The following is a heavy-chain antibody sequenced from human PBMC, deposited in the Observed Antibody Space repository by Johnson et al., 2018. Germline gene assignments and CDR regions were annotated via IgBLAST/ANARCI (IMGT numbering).Heavy chain of an antibody. CDR3: ARVPSYYYYYMDV. Sequence: EVQLLESGGGLVQPGGSLRLSCAASGFTVSSNYMTWVRQAPGKGLDWVSVIYSGGSTYYADSAKGRFTISRDNSKNTLLLQMNSLGAEDTAVYYCARVPSYYYYYMDVWGKGTTVTVSS. J-gene: IGHJ6*03. CDR2: IYSGGST. V-gene: IGHV3-66*02. CDR1: GFTVSSNY.